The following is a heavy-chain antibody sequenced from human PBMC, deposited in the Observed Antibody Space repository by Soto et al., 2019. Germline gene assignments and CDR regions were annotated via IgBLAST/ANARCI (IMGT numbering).Heavy chain of an antibody. V-gene: IGHV1-69*02. CDR1: GGTFSSYT. D-gene: IGHD3-10*01. J-gene: IGHJ4*02. CDR3: ARVGKGSGSYYWRDY. Sequence: QVQLVQSGAEVKKPGSSVKVSCKASGGTFSSYTISWVRQAPGQGLEWMGRIIPILGIANYAQKFQGRVTITADKSTSTAYMELSSLRSEVTAVYYCARVGKGSGSYYWRDYWGQGTLVTVSS. CDR2: IIPILGIA.